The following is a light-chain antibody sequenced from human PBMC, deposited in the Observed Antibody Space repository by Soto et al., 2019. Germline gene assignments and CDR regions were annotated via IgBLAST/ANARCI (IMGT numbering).Light chain of an antibody. J-gene: IGKJ4*01. CDR2: GAS. Sequence: EIVLTQSPGTLSLSPGERATLSCRASQSVSSSYLAWYQQKPGQAPRLLIYGASSRATGIPDRFSGSGSGTDFTLTISRLEPEDFAVYYSQQRSNWPLTFGGGTKVDIK. V-gene: IGKV3D-20*02. CDR1: QSVSSSY. CDR3: QQRSNWPLT.